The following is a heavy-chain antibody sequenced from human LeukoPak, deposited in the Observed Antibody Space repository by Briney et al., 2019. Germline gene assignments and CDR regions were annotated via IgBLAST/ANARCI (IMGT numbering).Heavy chain of an antibody. V-gene: IGHV1-58*02. CDR3: AAIISRPSYGSGEIDY. CDR2: IVVGSGNT. Sequence: TSVKVSCTASGFTFTSSAMQWVRQARGQRLEWIGWIVVGSGNTNYAQKFQERVTITRDMSTSTAYMELSSLRSEDTAVYYCAAIISRPSYGSGEIDYWGQGTLVTVSS. CDR1: GFTFTSSA. D-gene: IGHD5-18*01. J-gene: IGHJ4*02.